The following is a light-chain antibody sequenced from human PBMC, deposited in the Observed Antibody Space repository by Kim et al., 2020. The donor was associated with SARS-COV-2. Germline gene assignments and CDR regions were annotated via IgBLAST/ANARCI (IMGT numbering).Light chain of an antibody. J-gene: IGLJ2*01. CDR1: RMGSKS. V-gene: IGLV3-21*04. CDR2: NDS. Sequence: PRRMAWLTRGGDRMGSKSVKCDHQRPGQAPVLVIYNDSDRPSGIPERFSGSNFGDTATLTISRVAAGDEADYYCQVWDSDSDHWVFGGGTQLTVL. CDR3: QVWDSDSDHWV.